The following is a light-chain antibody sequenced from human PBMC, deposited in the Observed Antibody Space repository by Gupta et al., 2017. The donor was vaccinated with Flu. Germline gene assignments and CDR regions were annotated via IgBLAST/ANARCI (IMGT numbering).Light chain of an antibody. CDR2: EVS. CDR3: SSYTSSSTRV. CDR1: SSDVGGYNY. Sequence: QSALTQPASVSGSPGPSITISCTGTSSDVGGYNYVSWYQQHPGKAPKLMIYEVSNRPSGVSNRFSGSKSGNTAFLTISGLQAEDEADYYCSSYTSSSTRVFGGGTKLTVL. V-gene: IGLV2-14*01. J-gene: IGLJ3*02.